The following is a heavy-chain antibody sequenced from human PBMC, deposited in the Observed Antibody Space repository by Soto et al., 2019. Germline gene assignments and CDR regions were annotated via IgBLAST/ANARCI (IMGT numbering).Heavy chain of an antibody. CDR2: IYHSGST. Sequence: QLQLQESGSGLVKPSQTLSLTCAVSGGSISSGGYSWSWIRQPPGKGLEWIGYIYHSGSTYYNPSLKSRVTISVDSSKNQFSLKLSSVTAADTAVYYCASQEYSVGYYGMDVWGQGTTVTVSS. J-gene: IGHJ6*02. CDR3: ASQEYSVGYYGMDV. D-gene: IGHD1-26*01. CDR1: GGSISSGGYS. V-gene: IGHV4-30-2*01.